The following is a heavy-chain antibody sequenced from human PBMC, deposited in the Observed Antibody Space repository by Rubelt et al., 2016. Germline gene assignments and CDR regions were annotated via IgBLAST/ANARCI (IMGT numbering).Heavy chain of an antibody. V-gene: IGHV4-30-4*05. CDR3: ARAPRYGNEYYHMDV. Sequence: GKGLEWIGYIYYSGSTYYNPSLKSRVTVSLDTSKSQFSLHLRSVTAADTATYYCARAPRYGNEYYHMDVWGKGTTVTVSS. J-gene: IGHJ6*03. CDR2: IYYSGST. D-gene: IGHD4-17*01.